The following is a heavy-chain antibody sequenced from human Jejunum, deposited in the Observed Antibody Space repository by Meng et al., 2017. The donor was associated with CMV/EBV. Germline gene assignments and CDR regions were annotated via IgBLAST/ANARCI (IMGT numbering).Heavy chain of an antibody. D-gene: IGHD2/OR15-2a*01. Sequence: QAQLVQSGSELNKPGASVKISCKASGYTFSTYTINWVRQAHGRGLEWMGWISTNTGTPTYTQGFTGRFVFSLDTSVSTAYLQISSLKAEDTAVYYCARGGNFDPWGQGTLVTVSS. J-gene: IGHJ5*02. V-gene: IGHV7-4-1*02. CDR2: ISTNTGTP. CDR3: ARGGNFDP. CDR1: GYTFSTYT.